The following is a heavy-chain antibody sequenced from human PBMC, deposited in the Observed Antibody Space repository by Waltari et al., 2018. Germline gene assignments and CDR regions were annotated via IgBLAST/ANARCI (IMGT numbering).Heavy chain of an antibody. CDR1: GFTFSRYS. J-gene: IGHJ4*02. CDR3: ARDLGPHDYGDYVVY. D-gene: IGHD4-17*01. CDR2: ICGSSTTI. Sequence: EVQLVESGGDLVQPGGSLRLSCAASGFTFSRYSMNWVRQAPGKGGRQAPGKGLEWVSYICGSSTTIYDTDSVKGRVTISRDNAKNSLYLQMNSLRAEDTAVYYCARDLGPHDYGDYVVYWGQGTLVTVSS. V-gene: IGHV3-48*01.